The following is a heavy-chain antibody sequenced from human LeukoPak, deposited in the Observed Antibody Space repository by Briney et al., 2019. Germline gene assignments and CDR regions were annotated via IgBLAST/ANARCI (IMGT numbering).Heavy chain of an antibody. Sequence: GGSLRLSCAASGFTFSNYAMAWVRQAPGKGLEWVSAITGSGGSTYYADSMKGRFAISRDNSKNTLYVQLSSLVVEDTAVYYGAKGSRGTYPYYFDYWGQRALVTVSS. CDR1: GFTFSNYA. CDR3: AKGSRGTYPYYFDY. V-gene: IGHV3-23*01. J-gene: IGHJ4*02. D-gene: IGHD3-10*01. CDR2: ITGSGGST.